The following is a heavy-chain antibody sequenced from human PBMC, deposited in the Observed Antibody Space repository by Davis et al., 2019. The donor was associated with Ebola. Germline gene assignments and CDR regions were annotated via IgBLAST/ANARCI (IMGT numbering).Heavy chain of an antibody. Sequence: ASVKVSCKASGYTFSAYGITWVRQAPGQRLEWMGWIDAGNGNTKYSQKFQVRVTITRDTSASTAYMELSSLRSDDTAVYYCARNTPDSGYYYYYMDVWGTGTTVTVSS. V-gene: IGHV1-3*01. J-gene: IGHJ6*03. CDR1: GYTFSAYG. CDR2: IDAGNGNT. CDR3: ARNTPDSGYYYYYMDV. D-gene: IGHD2-15*01.